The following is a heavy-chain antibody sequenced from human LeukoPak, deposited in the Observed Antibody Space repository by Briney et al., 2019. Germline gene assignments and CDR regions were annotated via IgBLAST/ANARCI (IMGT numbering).Heavy chain of an antibody. D-gene: IGHD6-6*01. CDR3: ARGPNSNWSGLDF. Sequence: GGSLRLSCSASGFSFEDYGMHWARQLPGKGLVWVSRISPTGSTTSYADSVKGRFTVSRDSAKNTLYLQVNNLRAEDTAVYYCARGPNSNWSGLDFWGQGTLLTVSS. CDR2: ISPTGSTT. CDR1: GFSFEDYG. J-gene: IGHJ4*02. V-gene: IGHV3-74*01.